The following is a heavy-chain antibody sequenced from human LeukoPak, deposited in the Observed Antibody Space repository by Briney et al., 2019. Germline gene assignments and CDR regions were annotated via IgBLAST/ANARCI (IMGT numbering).Heavy chain of an antibody. CDR1: GYTFTSDG. CDR3: ARGTYYYDSSGYSPDAFDI. J-gene: IGHJ3*02. CDR2: INPYNGHT. Sequence: ASVKVSCKASGYTFTSDGISWVRQAPGQGLEWMGWINPYNGHTNYAQKLQGRVTMTTDTSTSTAYMELRSLRAEDTAVYYCARGTYYYDSSGYSPDAFDIWGQGTMVTVSS. D-gene: IGHD3-22*01. V-gene: IGHV1-18*01.